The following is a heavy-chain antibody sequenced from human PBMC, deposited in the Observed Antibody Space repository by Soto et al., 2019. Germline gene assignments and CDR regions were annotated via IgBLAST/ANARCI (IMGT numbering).Heavy chain of an antibody. D-gene: IGHD2-2*01. V-gene: IGHV1-18*01. J-gene: IGHJ6*02. CDR3: ARDFRYCSSVSCFYGMDV. Sequence: QVRLVQSGAEVKKPGASVKVSCKASGYIFINYGISWVRQAPGQGLEWMGWIDVYSGNTNYAQKLQGRVTVTTDTSTSTVYRELRSLRSDDKAVYYCARDFRYCSSVSCFYGMDVWGQGTTVTVSS. CDR2: IDVYSGNT. CDR1: GYIFINYG.